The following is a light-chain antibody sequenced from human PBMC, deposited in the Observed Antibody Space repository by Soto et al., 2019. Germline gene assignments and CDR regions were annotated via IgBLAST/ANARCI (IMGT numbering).Light chain of an antibody. V-gene: IGLV2-11*01. Sequence: QSVLTQPRSVSGSPGQSVAISCTGTSSDIGAYNYVSWYQQHPGKAPKVMIYDVDKRPSGVPDRFSGSKSGNTASLTISDLTCEDEADSYCCTNAGRPDVYGGGTK. J-gene: IGLJ1*01. CDR3: CTNAGRPDV. CDR1: SSDIGAYNY. CDR2: DVD.